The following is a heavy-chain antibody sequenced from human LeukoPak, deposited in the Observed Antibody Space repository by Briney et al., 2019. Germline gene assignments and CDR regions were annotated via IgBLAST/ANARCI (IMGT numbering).Heavy chain of an antibody. CDR2: IYYSGST. CDR1: GGSISSSSYY. V-gene: IGHV4-39*01. Sequence: PSETLSLTCTVSGGSISSSSYYWGWIRQPPGKGLEWIGSIYYSGSTYYNPSLKSRVTISVDTSKNQFSLKLSSVTAADTAVYYCARLNRGRDGYKSGPPSHRGFDYWGQGTLVTVSS. CDR3: ARLNRGRDGYKSGPPSHRGFDY. D-gene: IGHD5-24*01. J-gene: IGHJ4*02.